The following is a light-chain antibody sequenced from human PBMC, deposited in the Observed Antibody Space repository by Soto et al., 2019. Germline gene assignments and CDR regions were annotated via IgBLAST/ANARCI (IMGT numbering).Light chain of an antibody. J-gene: IGKJ1*01. V-gene: IGKV1-5*01. CDR2: DAS. CDR3: QHDSSYSRP. CDR1: QSISTW. Sequence: QVTMSASTLSAYLVDRVPLTCRASQSISTWLAWYQQKPGKAPKLLIYDASALQSGVPSRFSGSGSGTEFTLTISSLQPADFATYYCQHDSSYSRPFGQGTKVDI.